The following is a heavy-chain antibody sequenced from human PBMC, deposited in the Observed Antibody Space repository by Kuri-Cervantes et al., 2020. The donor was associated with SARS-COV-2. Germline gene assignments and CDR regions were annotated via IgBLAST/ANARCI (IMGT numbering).Heavy chain of an antibody. CDR3: ARVVGVQENWFDP. J-gene: IGHJ5*02. D-gene: IGHD1-1*01. V-gene: IGHV1-46*01. CDR2: INPSGGST. Sequence: GGSLRLSCRASGYTFTSYYMHWVRQAPGQGLEWMGIINPSGGSTSYAQKFQGRVTMTRDTSTSTVYMELSSLRSEDTAVYYCARVVGVQENWFDPWGQGTLVTVSS. CDR1: GYTFTSYY.